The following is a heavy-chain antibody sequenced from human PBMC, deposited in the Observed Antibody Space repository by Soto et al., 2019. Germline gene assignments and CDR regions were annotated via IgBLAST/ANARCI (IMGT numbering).Heavy chain of an antibody. J-gene: IGHJ6*02. D-gene: IGHD2-2*02. CDR1: GYTFSDYY. Sequence: QVQLVQSGAEVKKPGASVKVSCKASGYTFSDYYIHWVRQAPGQGLEWMGWINPNSGGTNSAEQFQDRVTMTRDTSISTAHMELRRLRSDDTAVYYCARSLTEGYCTITGCYTRPLYGMDVWGQGTTVTVSS. CDR2: INPNSGGT. V-gene: IGHV1-2*02. CDR3: ARSLTEGYCTITGCYTRPLYGMDV.